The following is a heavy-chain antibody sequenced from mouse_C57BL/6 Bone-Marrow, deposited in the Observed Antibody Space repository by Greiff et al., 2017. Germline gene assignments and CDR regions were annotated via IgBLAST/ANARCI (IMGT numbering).Heavy chain of an antibody. V-gene: IGHV6-6*01. CDR3: TTAQATGYAMDY. J-gene: IGHJ4*01. CDR1: GFTFSDAW. CDR2: IRNNANNHAP. D-gene: IGHD3-2*02. Sequence: EVKVEESGGGLVQPGGSMKLSCAASGFTFSDAWMDWVRQSPEKGLEWVAEIRNNANNHAPYYAESVKGRFTISRDDCKSSVYLKMNSLRAEDTCIYYCTTAQATGYAMDYWGKGTSVTVSS.